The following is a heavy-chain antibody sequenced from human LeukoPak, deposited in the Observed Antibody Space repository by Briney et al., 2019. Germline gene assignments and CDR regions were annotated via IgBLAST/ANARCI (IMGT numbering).Heavy chain of an antibody. CDR2: INTSGGST. CDR3: ARSVVGANVDY. CDR1: GYTFTSYY. J-gene: IGHJ4*02. V-gene: IGHV1-46*01. Sequence: ASVKVSCKASGYTFTSYYMHWVRQAPGQGLEWMGIINTSGGSTSYAQKFQGRVTMTRDTSTSTVYMELSSLRSEDTAVYYCARSVVGANVDYWGQGTLVTVSS. D-gene: IGHD1-26*01.